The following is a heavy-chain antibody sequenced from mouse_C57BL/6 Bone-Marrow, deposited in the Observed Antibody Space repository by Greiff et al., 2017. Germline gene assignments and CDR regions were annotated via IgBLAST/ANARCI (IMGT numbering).Heavy chain of an antibody. D-gene: IGHD3-2*02. Sequence: QVQLKQPGAELVKPGASVKLSCKASGYTFTSYWMHWVKQRPGRGLEWIGRIDPNSGGTKYNEKFKSKATLTVDKPSSTAYMQLSSLTSEDSAVYYCARYSSGSYWYFDVWGTGTTVTVSS. CDR2: IDPNSGGT. J-gene: IGHJ1*03. CDR1: GYTFTSYW. V-gene: IGHV1-72*01. CDR3: ARYSSGSYWYFDV.